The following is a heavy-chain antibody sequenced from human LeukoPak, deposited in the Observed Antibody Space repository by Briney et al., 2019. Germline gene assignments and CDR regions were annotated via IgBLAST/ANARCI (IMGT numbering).Heavy chain of an antibody. CDR2: ISSSGSTI. CDR1: GFTFSDYY. D-gene: IGHD2-15*01. CDR3: ATAGPRYCSGGSCYSNYYYGMDV. Sequence: GGSLRLSCAASGFTFSDYYMSWIRQAPGKGPEWVSYISSSGSTIYYADSVKGRFTISRDNAKNSLYLQMNSLRAEDTAVYYCATAGPRYCSGGSCYSNYYYGMDVWGQGTTVTVSS. V-gene: IGHV3-11*01. J-gene: IGHJ6*02.